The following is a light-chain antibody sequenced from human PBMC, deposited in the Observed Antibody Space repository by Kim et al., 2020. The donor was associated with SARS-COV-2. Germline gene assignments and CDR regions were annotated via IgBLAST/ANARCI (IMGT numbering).Light chain of an antibody. Sequence: ASVGDRVTITCRASQRISNSLAWDQQRPGKAPTLLIYEASSLESGVPSRFSGTGSGTEFTLTISSLQPDDFATYYCQHYDNYSQTFGPGTKVDIK. J-gene: IGKJ1*01. CDR2: EAS. V-gene: IGKV1-5*01. CDR3: QHYDNYSQT. CDR1: QRISNS.